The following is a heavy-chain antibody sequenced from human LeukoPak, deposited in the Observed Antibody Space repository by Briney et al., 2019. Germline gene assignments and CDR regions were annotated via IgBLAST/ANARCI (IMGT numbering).Heavy chain of an antibody. V-gene: IGHV4-34*01. D-gene: IGHD5-24*01. J-gene: IGHJ4*02. Sequence: SETLSLTCAVYGGSFSGYYWSWIRQPPGKGLEWIGEINHSGSTNYNPSLKSRVTISVDTSKNQFSLKLSSVTAADTAVYYCARGKRGYNNSGQGTLVTVSS. CDR2: INHSGST. CDR1: GGSFSGYY. CDR3: ARGKRGYNN.